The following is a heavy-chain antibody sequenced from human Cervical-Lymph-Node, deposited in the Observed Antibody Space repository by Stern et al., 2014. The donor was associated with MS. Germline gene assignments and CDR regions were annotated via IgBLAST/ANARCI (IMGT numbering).Heavy chain of an antibody. V-gene: IGHV1-3*01. CDR1: GYTFTSYA. Sequence: VQLVQSGAEVKKPGASVKVSCKASGYTFTSYAMHWVRQAPGQRLEWMGWINAGNGNTKYSQKFQGRVPITRDTSASTAYMELSSLRSEDTAVYYCARPTGIAVLFDYWGHGTLVTVSS. CDR3: ARPTGIAVLFDY. D-gene: IGHD6-19*01. J-gene: IGHJ4*01. CDR2: INAGNGNT.